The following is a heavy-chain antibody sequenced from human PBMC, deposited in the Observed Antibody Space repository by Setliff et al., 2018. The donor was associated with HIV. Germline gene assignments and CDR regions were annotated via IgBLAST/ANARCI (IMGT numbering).Heavy chain of an antibody. J-gene: IGHJ6*02. CDR1: GFTFSTNW. V-gene: IGHV3-7*01. CDR3: ARPVGSYFYYGMDV. CDR2: IKQDGSEK. D-gene: IGHD1-26*01. Sequence: GGSLRLSCAASGFTFSTNWMTWVRQAPGKGLEWVANIKQDGSEKYYVDSVKGRFTISRDNAKNSLYLHMNRLRAEDTAVYYCARPVGSYFYYGMDVWGQGTTVTVSS.